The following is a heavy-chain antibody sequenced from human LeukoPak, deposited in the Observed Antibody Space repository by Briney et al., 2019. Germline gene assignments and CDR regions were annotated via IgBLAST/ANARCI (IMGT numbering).Heavy chain of an antibody. CDR1: GGSFSGYY. CDR3: ARGPDSSSIWDNWFDP. J-gene: IGHJ5*02. CDR2: INHSGST. D-gene: IGHD6-13*01. V-gene: IGHV4-34*01. Sequence: SETLSLTCAVYGGSFSGYYWSWIRQPPGKGLEWIGEINHSGSTNYNPSLKSRVTISVDTSKNQFSLKLSSVTAADTAVYYCARGPDSSSIWDNWFDPWGQGTLVTVSS.